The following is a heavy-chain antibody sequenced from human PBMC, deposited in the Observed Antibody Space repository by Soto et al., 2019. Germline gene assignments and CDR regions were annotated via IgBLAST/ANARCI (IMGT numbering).Heavy chain of an antibody. CDR1: GFTFSNYW. CDR3: AVMGGITLKRDDYFDH. Sequence: EVQLVESGGGLVQPGGSLRLSCAASGFTFSNYWMNWVRQSPGKGLVWVSRISPDGSDTSYADSVEGRFTISRDNAKNTLYVQMNSLRAEDTAIYYCAVMGGITLKRDDYFDHWGRGALVTVSS. CDR2: ISPDGSDT. V-gene: IGHV3-74*01. J-gene: IGHJ4*02. D-gene: IGHD3-22*01.